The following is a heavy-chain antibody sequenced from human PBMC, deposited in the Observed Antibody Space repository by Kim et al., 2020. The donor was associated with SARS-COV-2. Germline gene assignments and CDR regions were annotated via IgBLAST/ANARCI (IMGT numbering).Heavy chain of an antibody. Sequence: ASVKVSCKASGYTFTDYHMHWVRQAPGQGPEWMGWINLNIGGTHYAQKFQDRVTMYRDTSIATAYMELSSLAFDDTAIYYCARDEVQPRQVWSEGIVAIIGYNYHGMDVWGQGTTVIVSS. J-gene: IGHJ6*02. CDR2: INLNIGGT. CDR1: GYTFTDYH. V-gene: IGHV1-2*02. CDR3: ARDEVQPRQVWSEGIVAIIGYNYHGMDV. D-gene: IGHD2-21*01.